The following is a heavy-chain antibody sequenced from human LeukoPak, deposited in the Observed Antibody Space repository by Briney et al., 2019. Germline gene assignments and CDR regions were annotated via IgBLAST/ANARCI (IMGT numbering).Heavy chain of an antibody. CDR2: IRSKANSYAT. V-gene: IGHV3-73*01. CDR3: TTAGDYYDSSGYYYGGVDY. Sequence: GGSLRLSCAASGFTFSGSAMHWVRQASGKGLEWVGRIRSKANSYATAYAASVKGRFTISRDDSKNTAYLQMNSLKTEDTAVYYCTTAGDYYDSSGYYYGGVDYWGQGTLVTVSS. D-gene: IGHD3-22*01. J-gene: IGHJ4*02. CDR1: GFTFSGSA.